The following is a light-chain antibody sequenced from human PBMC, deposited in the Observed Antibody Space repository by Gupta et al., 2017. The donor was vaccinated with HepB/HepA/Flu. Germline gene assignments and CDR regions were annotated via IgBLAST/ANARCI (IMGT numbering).Light chain of an antibody. CDR2: GAS. V-gene: IGKV3-20*01. CDR1: QSVSSNY. Sequence: ELVLAQSPGPLSLPAGERATPSFRASQSVSSNYLAWYQQKPGQAPRLLIYGASSRATGVPDRFSGSGSGTDFTLNISRLETEDFAVDYCKQYGSTPRTFGQGTKVEIK. CDR3: KQYGSTPRT. J-gene: IGKJ1*01.